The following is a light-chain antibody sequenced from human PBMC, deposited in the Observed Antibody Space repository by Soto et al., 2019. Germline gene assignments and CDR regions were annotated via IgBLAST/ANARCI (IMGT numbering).Light chain of an antibody. CDR1: QGLGTN. Sequence: TVMAQSPAALSLSRGERATLSCRASQGLGTNLAWYQQRPGQAPRLLIYAASTRATGVPARFSGSGSETEFTLTITTLQSEDFAVYYCQQYNHWPLSFGVGTKVDIK. CDR2: AAS. V-gene: IGKV3-15*01. CDR3: QQYNHWPLS. J-gene: IGKJ4*01.